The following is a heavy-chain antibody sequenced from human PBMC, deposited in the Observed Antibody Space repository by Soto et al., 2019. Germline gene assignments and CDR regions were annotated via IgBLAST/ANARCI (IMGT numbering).Heavy chain of an antibody. D-gene: IGHD4-17*01. CDR2: ISGSGGST. J-gene: IGHJ4*02. CDR1: GFTFSSYA. Sequence: GGSLRLSCAASGFTFSSYAMSWVRQAPGKGLEWVSGISGSGGSTYYADSVKGRFTISRDNSKNTLYLQMNSMRAEDTAVYYCARDFGPTVTTQIMKYYFDYWGQGTLVTVSS. V-gene: IGHV3-23*01. CDR3: ARDFGPTVTTQIMKYYFDY.